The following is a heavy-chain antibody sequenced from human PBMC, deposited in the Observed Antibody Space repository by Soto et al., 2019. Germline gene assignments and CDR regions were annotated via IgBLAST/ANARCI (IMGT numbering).Heavy chain of an antibody. Sequence: QVQLVQSGAEVNKPGSSVRVSCKASGVTFSSYTMNWVRQAPGQGLEWMGRVVPKIGSRNFVRKFQGRITLTADKSTRTAYMELSSLRSEDTAVYYCAGGGRENNWNDGNVDYWGQGTRVTVSS. CDR1: GVTFSSYT. CDR3: AGGGRENNWNDGNVDY. J-gene: IGHJ4*02. CDR2: VVPKIGSR. D-gene: IGHD1-20*01. V-gene: IGHV1-69*08.